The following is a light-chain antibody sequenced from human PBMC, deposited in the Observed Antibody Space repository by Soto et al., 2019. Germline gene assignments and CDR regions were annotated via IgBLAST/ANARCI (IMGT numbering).Light chain of an antibody. V-gene: IGLV1-51*01. CDR1: SSNIASNY. Sequence: QSVLTQPPSVSAAPGQRVTISCSGTSSNIASNYVSWYQHFPGTAHRLLIYDDNKRPSGIPDRFSASKSGTSATLGITGLQAGDEADYYCGTWDSSLSGGVFGTGTKLTVL. CDR2: DDN. CDR3: GTWDSSLSGGV. J-gene: IGLJ1*01.